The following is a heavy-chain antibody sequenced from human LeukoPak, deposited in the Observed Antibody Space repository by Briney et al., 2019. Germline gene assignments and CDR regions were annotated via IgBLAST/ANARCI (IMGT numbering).Heavy chain of an antibody. CDR2: IRSNSDGGTI. J-gene: IGHJ5*02. V-gene: IGHV3-15*07. CDR3: ATDFYDTT. CDR1: GFTFNRFY. D-gene: IGHD3-22*01. Sequence: GGSLRLSCSASGFTFNRFYLHWVRQAPGKGLEWVGRIRSNSDGGTIDYAAPVKGRFALSRDDSKNTLYLQMNSLQTEDTAVYYCATDFYDTTWGQGTLVTVSS.